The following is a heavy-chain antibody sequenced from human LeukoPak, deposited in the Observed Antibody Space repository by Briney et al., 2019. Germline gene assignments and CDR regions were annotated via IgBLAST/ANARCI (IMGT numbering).Heavy chain of an antibody. CDR2: INPNSGGT. CDR3: ARVRRYCSGGSCYSAYYFDY. CDR1: GYTFTGYY. J-gene: IGHJ4*02. V-gene: IGHV1-2*02. Sequence: EASVKLSCKASGYTFTGYYMHWVRQAPGQGLEWMGCINPNSGGTNYAQKFQGRVTITRDTSISTAYMELSRLRSDDTAVYYCARVRRYCSGGSCYSAYYFDYWGQGTLVSVSS. D-gene: IGHD2-15*01.